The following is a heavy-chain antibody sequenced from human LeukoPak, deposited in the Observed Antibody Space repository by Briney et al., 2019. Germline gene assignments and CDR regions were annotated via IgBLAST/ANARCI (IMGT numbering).Heavy chain of an antibody. D-gene: IGHD3-22*01. CDR2: IGYDGSNR. J-gene: IGHJ4*02. CDR1: GFTFSSYG. CDR3: AKVFLITMIVGIPDY. Sequence: GGSLRLSGAASGFTFSSYGMHWVRQAPGKGLEWVAFIGYDGSNRYYADSVKGRFTISRDNSKNTLHLQMNSLRAEDTAVYYCAKVFLITMIVGIPDYWGQGTLVTVSS. V-gene: IGHV3-30*02.